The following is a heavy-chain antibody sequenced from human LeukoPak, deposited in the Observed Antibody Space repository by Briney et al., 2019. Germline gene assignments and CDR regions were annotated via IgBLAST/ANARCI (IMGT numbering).Heavy chain of an antibody. CDR2: ISTDGNTT. CDR1: GFTFSNYW. CDR3: TRDVGFYGSGSYYRD. Sequence: GGSLRLSCAASGFTFSNYWMHWVRQGSGKRLVWVSRISTDGNTTNYADSVKGRFTTSRDNAKNTLYLQMSSLTAEDTAVYYCTRDVGFYGSGSYYRDWGQGSLVTVSS. D-gene: IGHD3-10*01. V-gene: IGHV3-74*01. J-gene: IGHJ4*02.